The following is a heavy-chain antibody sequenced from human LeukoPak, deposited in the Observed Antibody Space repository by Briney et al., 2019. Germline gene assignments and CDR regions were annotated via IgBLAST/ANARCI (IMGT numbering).Heavy chain of an antibody. D-gene: IGHD6-13*01. CDR1: GFTFSSYA. CDR2: VSGSNGNT. Sequence: GGSLRLSCAASGFTFSSYAMSWVRQAPGEGLEWVSTVSGSNGNTHYADSVKGRFTISRDDSKNTLYLQMNSLRAEDTAVYYCVRESPVAAVGRSWFDPWGQGTLVTVSS. J-gene: IGHJ5*02. V-gene: IGHV3-23*01. CDR3: VRESPVAAVGRSWFDP.